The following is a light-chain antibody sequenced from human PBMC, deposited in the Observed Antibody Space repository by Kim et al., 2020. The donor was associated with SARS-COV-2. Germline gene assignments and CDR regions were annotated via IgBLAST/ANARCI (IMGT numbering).Light chain of an antibody. CDR3: AGWDDSLNGWV. Sequence: QSVLTQPPSASGTPGQRVTISCSGGTSNIGTNAVNWYQQFPRTAPKLLFYSDDQRPSGVPDRFSASKSGTSASLAISGLQSEDEADYYCAGWDDSLNGWVFGGGTRLTV. V-gene: IGLV1-44*01. J-gene: IGLJ3*02. CDR1: TSNIGTNA. CDR2: SDD.